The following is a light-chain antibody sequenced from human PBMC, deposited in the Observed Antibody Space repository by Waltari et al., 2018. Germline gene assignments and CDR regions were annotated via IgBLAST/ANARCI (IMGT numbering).Light chain of an antibody. J-gene: IGLJ2*01. V-gene: IGLV1-44*01. CDR1: SSNIGRNT. CDR2: YNN. CDR3: SVWDDSLNGVV. Sequence: QSVLTQPPSASGTPGQRVTISCSGGSSNIGRNTVNWYQHVPGTAPKLLVYYNNQRSSGVPDRFSGSTSGTSASLAISGLQSADEATYYCSVWDDSLNGVVFGGGTKLAVL.